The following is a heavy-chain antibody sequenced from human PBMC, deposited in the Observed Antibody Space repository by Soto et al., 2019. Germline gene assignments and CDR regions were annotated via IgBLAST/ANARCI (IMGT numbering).Heavy chain of an antibody. CDR2: IYYSGST. CDR3: ARDHGSGSDSLNWFDP. D-gene: IGHD3-10*01. CDR1: GGSVSSGSYY. V-gene: IGHV4-61*01. J-gene: IGHJ5*02. Sequence: QVQLQESGPGLVKPSETLSLTCTVSGGSVSSGSYYWSWIRQPPGKGLEWIGYIYYSGSTNYNPSLQSRVTISVDTSKNQFSLKLSSVTAADTAVYYCARDHGSGSDSLNWFDPWGQGTLVTVSS.